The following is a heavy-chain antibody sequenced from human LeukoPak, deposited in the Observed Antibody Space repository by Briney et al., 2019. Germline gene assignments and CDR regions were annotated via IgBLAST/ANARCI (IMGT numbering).Heavy chain of an antibody. Sequence: ASVKVSCKASGYTFTGYYMHWVRHAPGQGLEWMGWINPNNGGTTYAQKFQGRVTMTRDTSITTAYMELSRLSSDDTALYYCAREGGSVVPPAMKNFDYWAQGTLVTVSS. D-gene: IGHD2-2*01. CDR2: INPNNGGT. J-gene: IGHJ4*02. V-gene: IGHV1-2*02. CDR3: AREGGSVVPPAMKNFDY. CDR1: GYTFTGYY.